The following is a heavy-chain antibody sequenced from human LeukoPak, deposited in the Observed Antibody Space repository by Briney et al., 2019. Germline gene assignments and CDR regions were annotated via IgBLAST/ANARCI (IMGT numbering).Heavy chain of an antibody. J-gene: IGHJ6*03. V-gene: IGHV4-39*01. CDR3: ARHHCSGGTCYFNYYYYYYIDV. Sequence: SETLSLTCTVSGGSVSSNDYYWDWIRQPPGKGLEWIGNIHCNGATYYKPSLKSRVTISLDPSKNQFSLKLSSVTAADTAVYYCARHHCSGGTCYFNYYYYYYIDVWGKGATAIVS. CDR2: IHCNGAT. CDR1: GGSVSSNDYY. D-gene: IGHD2-15*01.